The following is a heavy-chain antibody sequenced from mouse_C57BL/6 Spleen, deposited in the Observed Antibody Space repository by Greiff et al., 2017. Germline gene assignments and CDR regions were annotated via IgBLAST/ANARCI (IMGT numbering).Heavy chain of an antibody. V-gene: IGHV1-52*01. J-gene: IGHJ2*01. CDR1: GYTFTSYW. Sequence: QVQLQQPGAELVRPGSSVKLSCKASGYTFTSYWMHWVKQRPIQGLEWIGNIDPSDSETHYNQKFKDKATLTVDKSSSTAYMQRSSLTSEDSAVYYCARTGTERRGYFDYWGQGTTLTVSS. CDR3: ARTGTERRGYFDY. D-gene: IGHD4-1*01. CDR2: IDPSDSET.